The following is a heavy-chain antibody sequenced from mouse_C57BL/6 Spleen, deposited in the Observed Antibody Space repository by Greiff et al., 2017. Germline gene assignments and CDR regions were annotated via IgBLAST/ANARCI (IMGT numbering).Heavy chain of an antibody. J-gene: IGHJ3*01. CDR2: IHPNSGST. V-gene: IGHV1-64*01. CDR1: GYTFTSYW. Sequence: QVQLQQPGAELVKPGASVKLSCKASGYTFTSYWMHWVKQRPGQGLEWIGMIHPNSGSTNYNEKFKSKATLTVDKSSSTAYMQLSSLTSEDSAVYYCARDRSNYGFAYWGQGTLVTVSA. CDR3: ARDRSNYGFAY. D-gene: IGHD2-5*01.